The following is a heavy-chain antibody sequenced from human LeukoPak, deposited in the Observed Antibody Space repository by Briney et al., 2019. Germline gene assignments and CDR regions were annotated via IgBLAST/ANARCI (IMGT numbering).Heavy chain of an antibody. D-gene: IGHD4-17*01. Sequence: SETLSLTCTVSDGSISNYYWSWIRQPPGKGLEWIGYIYNSGTTNYNPSLKSRVTMSVDTSKNQFSLKLSSVTAADTAVYYCAREGPTVTTYKYWGQGTLVTVSS. CDR3: AREGPTVTTYKY. V-gene: IGHV4-59*12. CDR2: IYNSGTT. CDR1: DGSISNYY. J-gene: IGHJ4*02.